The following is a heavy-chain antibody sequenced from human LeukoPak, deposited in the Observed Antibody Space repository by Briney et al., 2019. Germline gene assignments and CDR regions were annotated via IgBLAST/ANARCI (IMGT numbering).Heavy chain of an antibody. CDR2: IWYDGSNK. CDR1: GFTFSSYG. Sequence: GGSLRLSCAASGFTFSSYGMHWVRQAPGEGLEWVAVIWYDGSNKCYADSVKGRFTISRDNSKNTLYLQMNSLRAEDTAVYYCARDHDILTGYTGYYYYGMDVWGQGTTVTVSS. J-gene: IGHJ6*02. V-gene: IGHV3-33*01. CDR3: ARDHDILTGYTGYYYYGMDV. D-gene: IGHD3-9*01.